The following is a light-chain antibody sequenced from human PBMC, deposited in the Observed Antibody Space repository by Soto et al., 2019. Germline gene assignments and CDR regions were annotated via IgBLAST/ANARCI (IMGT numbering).Light chain of an antibody. CDR1: SSDVGSYNL. V-gene: IGLV2-23*01. CDR3: CSYAGSRNVV. CDR2: EGS. Sequence: QSALTQPASGSGSPGQSITISCTGTSSDVGSYNLVSWYHQHPGKAPKLMIYEGSKRPSGVSNRFSGSKAGNTASLTISGLQAEDEADYYCCSYAGSRNVVFGGGTKLTVL. J-gene: IGLJ2*01.